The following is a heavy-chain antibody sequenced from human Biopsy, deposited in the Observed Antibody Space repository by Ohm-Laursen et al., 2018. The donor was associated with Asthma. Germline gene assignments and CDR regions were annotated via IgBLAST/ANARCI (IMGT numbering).Heavy chain of an antibody. J-gene: IGHJ4*01. CDR2: ISWNSGNI. CDR1: GFTFSSSA. CDR3: AKSADYYDSTDYLDF. D-gene: IGHD3-22*01. V-gene: IGHV3-9*01. Sequence: SLRLSCTASGFTFSSSAMSWVRQAPGKGLEWVSSISWNSGNIDYAVSVKGRFTISRDNAKNSLYLQMQSLRPEDTALYYCAKSADYYDSTDYLDFWGRGTLVTVSS.